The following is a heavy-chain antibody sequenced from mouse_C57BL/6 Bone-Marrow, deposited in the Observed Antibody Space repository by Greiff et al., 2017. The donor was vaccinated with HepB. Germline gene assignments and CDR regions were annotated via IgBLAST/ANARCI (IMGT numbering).Heavy chain of an antibody. V-gene: IGHV1-55*01. CDR1: GYTFTSYW. Sequence: QVQLQQPGAELVKPGASVKMSCKASGYTFTSYWITWVKQRPGQGLEWLGDIYPGSGSTNYNEKFKSTATLTVDTSSRTAYMQLSSLTSEDSAVYYCARRGDGMGLYYAMDYWGQGTSVTVSS. J-gene: IGHJ4*01. D-gene: IGHD1-1*01. CDR2: IYPGSGST. CDR3: ARRGDGMGLYYAMDY.